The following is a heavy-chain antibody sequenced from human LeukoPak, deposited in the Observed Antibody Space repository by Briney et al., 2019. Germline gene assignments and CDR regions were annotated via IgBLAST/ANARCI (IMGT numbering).Heavy chain of an antibody. Sequence: ASVKVSCKASGGTFCSYAISWVRQAPGQGLEWMGGIIPIFGTANYAQKFQGRVTITTDESTSTAYMELSSLRSEDTAVYYCARNQYSGSYWYWGQGTLVTVSS. CDR2: IIPIFGTA. CDR3: ARNQYSGSYWY. V-gene: IGHV1-69*05. D-gene: IGHD1-26*01. J-gene: IGHJ4*02. CDR1: GGTFCSYA.